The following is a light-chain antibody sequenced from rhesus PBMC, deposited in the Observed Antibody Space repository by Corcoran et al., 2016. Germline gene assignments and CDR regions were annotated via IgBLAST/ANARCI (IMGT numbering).Light chain of an antibody. V-gene: IGKV1-36*02. CDR3: LQGYSTPFT. CDR2: AAS. CDR1: QGISDY. J-gene: IGKJ3*01. Sequence: DIQMTQSPSSLSASVGDRVTITCRASQGISDYLNWYQQKPGKAPKLLIYAASSLESGVPSRFSGRGSGTDFTLTISSLQPEDCAAYYCLQGYSTPFTFGPGTKLDIK.